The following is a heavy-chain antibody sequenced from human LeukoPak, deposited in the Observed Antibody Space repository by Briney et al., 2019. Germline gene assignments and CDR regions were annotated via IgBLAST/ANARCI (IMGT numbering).Heavy chain of an antibody. CDR3: AKDRWGVGATFLGS. D-gene: IGHD1-26*01. J-gene: IGHJ5*01. V-gene: IGHV3-30*02. CDR2: IRYDGSDK. Sequence: GGTLRLSCAASDFTFSSYGMHWVRQAPGKGLEWVAFIRYDGSDKYYVDSVTGRFTISRDNYKDTVYLQMDSLRGDDTAVYYCAKDRWGVGATFLGSWGQGTLVTVSS. CDR1: DFTFSSYG.